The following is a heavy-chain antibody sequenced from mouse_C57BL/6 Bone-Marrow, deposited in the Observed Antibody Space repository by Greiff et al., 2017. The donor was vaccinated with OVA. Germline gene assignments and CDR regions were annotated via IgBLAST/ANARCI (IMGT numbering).Heavy chain of an antibody. CDR1: GYSFTDYN. D-gene: IGHD1-1*01. CDR3: ARSKLTTVVASRYFDV. Sequence: VQLKESGPELVKPGASVKISCKASGYSFTDYNMNWVKQSNGKSLEWIGVINPNYGTTSYNQKFKGKATLTVDQSSSTAYMQLNSLTSEDSAVYYCARSKLTTVVASRYFDVWGTGTTVTVSS. J-gene: IGHJ1*03. CDR2: INPNYGTT. V-gene: IGHV1-39*01.